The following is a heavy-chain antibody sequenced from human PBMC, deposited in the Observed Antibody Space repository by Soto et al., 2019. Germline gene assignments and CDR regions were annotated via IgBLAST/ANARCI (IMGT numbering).Heavy chain of an antibody. Sequence: GGSLRLSCAASGFIFSDYWMNWVRQAPGKGLEWVASVKYDGREKMYVDSVKGRFTISRDNAKSSLYLQMASLRAEDTAVYFCARDGVAPGLYFDYWGQGTQVTVSS. CDR2: VKYDGREK. V-gene: IGHV3-7*05. D-gene: IGHD6-13*01. CDR3: ARDGVAPGLYFDY. CDR1: GFIFSDYW. J-gene: IGHJ4*02.